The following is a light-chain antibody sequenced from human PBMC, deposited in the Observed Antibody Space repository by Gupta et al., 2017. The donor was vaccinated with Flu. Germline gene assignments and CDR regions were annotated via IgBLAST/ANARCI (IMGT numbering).Light chain of an antibody. Sequence: SLQTHPDAAPVPPGRRVTIPPSGITSNVGSNDVYWYHQLPAADTNLLMVFTNRRPSGVADRFLCSTSGANASPPTGDVRSEDEADYYCAGSDANKNTWVFGGGTKLTVL. CDR3: AGSDANKNTWV. CDR2: FTN. CDR1: TSNVGSND. J-gene: IGLJ3*02. V-gene: IGLV1-47*02.